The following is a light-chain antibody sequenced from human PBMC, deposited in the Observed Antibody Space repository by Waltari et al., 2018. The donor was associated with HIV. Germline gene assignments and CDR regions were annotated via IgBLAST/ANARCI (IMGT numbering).Light chain of an antibody. CDR2: GVA. CDR3: SSYANSDTLV. J-gene: IGLJ3*02. V-gene: IGLV2-14*01. Sequence: QSALTQPASVSGSPGQPVTISCTGTRSDIGFYTLVSWYRQHPGAAPQLMIYGVAAPPLGVSDRFSGSKSGNTAALTISTLQPEDEADYYCSSYANSDTLVFGGGTKLTVL. CDR1: RSDIGFYTL.